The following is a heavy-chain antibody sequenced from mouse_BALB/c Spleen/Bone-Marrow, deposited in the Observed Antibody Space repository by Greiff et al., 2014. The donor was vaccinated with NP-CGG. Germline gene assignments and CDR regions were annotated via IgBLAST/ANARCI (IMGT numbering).Heavy chain of an antibody. Sequence: VQLQQSGPELVKPGASVKMSCKASGYTFTSYYIHWVKQRPGQGLEWIGWIYPGDGSTMYNEKFKGKTTLTADKSSSTAYMLLSSLTSEDSAIYFCAICYGYDEFAYWGQGTLVTVSA. V-gene: IGHV1S56*01. J-gene: IGHJ3*01. D-gene: IGHD2-2*01. CDR3: AICYGYDEFAY. CDR1: GYTFTSYY. CDR2: IYPGDGST.